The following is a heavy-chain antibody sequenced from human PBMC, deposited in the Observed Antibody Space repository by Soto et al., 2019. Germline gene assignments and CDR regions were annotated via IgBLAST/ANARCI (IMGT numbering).Heavy chain of an antibody. J-gene: IGHJ5*02. CDR2: ISPDNGDT. D-gene: IGHD3-9*01. V-gene: IGHV1-18*04. CDR1: GYIFTTYG. CDR3: ARDDWLSATTPSPGFDP. Sequence: QVQLVQSGAEVKKPGASVKVSCMASGYIFTTYGISWVRQAPGQGLEWMGWISPDNGDTTYAQTFQGRLTLSTDTSTRTAYMELRSLRSDDTAVYYCARDDWLSATTPSPGFDPWGQGTLVTVSP.